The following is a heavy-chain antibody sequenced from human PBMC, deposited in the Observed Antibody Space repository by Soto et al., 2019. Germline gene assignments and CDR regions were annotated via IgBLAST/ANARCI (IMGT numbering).Heavy chain of an antibody. Sequence: QVQLVESGGGVVQPGRSLRLSCAASGFTFSYYGMHWVRQAPDKGLEWVAVIWYDGSNKFYADSVKGRFTISRDNSKNTLFLQMNSLRAEDTAVYYCARDRGSYGYYYGMDVWGQGTTVTVSS. CDR3: ARDRGSYGYYYGMDV. J-gene: IGHJ6*02. CDR1: GFTFSYYG. V-gene: IGHV3-33*01. D-gene: IGHD5-18*01. CDR2: IWYDGSNK.